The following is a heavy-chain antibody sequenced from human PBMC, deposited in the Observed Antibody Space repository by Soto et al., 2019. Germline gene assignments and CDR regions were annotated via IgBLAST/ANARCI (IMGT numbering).Heavy chain of an antibody. D-gene: IGHD3-3*01. CDR3: ATNHRFLEWLPYGMDV. V-gene: IGHV1-24*01. Sequence: ASVKVSCKVSGYTLTELSMHWVRQAPGKGLEWMGGFDPEDGETIYAQKFQGRVTMTEDTSTDTAYMELSSLRSEDTAVYYCATNHRFLEWLPYGMDVWGQGTTVTVSS. CDR2: FDPEDGET. J-gene: IGHJ6*02. CDR1: GYTLTELS.